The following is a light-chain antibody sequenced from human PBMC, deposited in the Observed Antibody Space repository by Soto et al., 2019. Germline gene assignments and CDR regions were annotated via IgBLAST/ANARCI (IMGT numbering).Light chain of an antibody. J-gene: IGKJ1*01. CDR2: AAS. CDR1: RNITFY. CDR3: QQSYSTLRT. V-gene: IGKV1-39*01. Sequence: DIQMTQSPSSLSASVGDRVTITCRASRNITFYLNWYQQKPGKAPKLLIYAASSLQSGVPSRFSGSGSGTDLTLTISSLQPEDSAIYCCQQSYSTLRTFGQGTKVDIK.